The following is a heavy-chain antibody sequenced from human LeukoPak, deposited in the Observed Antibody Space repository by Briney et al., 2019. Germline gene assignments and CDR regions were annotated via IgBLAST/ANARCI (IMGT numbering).Heavy chain of an antibody. V-gene: IGHV4-59*02. D-gene: IGHD2-15*01. J-gene: IGHJ6*03. CDR3: ARVSCSGGSCHMANYYYYMDV. Sequence: PSETLSLTCTVSGGSVSDYYWSWIRQSPGKGLEWIGYIYYTGTTSYNPSLRSRVTMSADTSKNQFSLKLSSVTAADTAVYYCARVSCSGGSCHMANYYYYMDVWGKGTTVTISS. CDR2: IYYTGTT. CDR1: GGSVSDYY.